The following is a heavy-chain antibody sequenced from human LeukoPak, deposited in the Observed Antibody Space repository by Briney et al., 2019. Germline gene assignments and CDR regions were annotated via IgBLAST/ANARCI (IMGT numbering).Heavy chain of an antibody. J-gene: IGHJ5*02. Sequence: PSQTLSLTCTVSGGSISSGGYYWSWIRRHPGKGLEWIGYIYYSGSTYYNPSLKSRVTISVDTSKNQFSLKLSSVTAADTAVYYCARGRYFNWFDPWGQGTLVTVSS. V-gene: IGHV4-31*03. CDR1: GGSISSGGYY. CDR2: IYYSGST. CDR3: ARGRYFNWFDP. D-gene: IGHD3-16*02.